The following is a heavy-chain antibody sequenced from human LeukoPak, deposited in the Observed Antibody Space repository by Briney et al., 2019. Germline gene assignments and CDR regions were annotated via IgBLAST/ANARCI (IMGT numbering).Heavy chain of an antibody. J-gene: IGHJ4*02. D-gene: IGHD4/OR15-4a*01. Sequence: PSETLSLTCTVSGGSISSYYWSWIRQPPGKGLEWIGYIYYSGSTNYNPSLKSRVTISVDTSKNQFSLRLSSVTAADTALYYCARHAAFADYQSLLTHFDYWGQGTLVTVSS. CDR1: GGSISSYY. CDR2: IYYSGST. V-gene: IGHV4-59*08. CDR3: ARHAAFADYQSLLTHFDY.